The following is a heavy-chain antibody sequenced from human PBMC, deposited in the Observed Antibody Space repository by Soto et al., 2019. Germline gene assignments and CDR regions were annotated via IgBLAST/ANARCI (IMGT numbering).Heavy chain of an antibody. CDR1: VFSLSTSGVG. Sequence: QITLKESGPTLAKPTQTLTLTCTISVFSLSTSGVGVGWVRQPPGKALEWLALIYWDDDKRYSPSLKSRLTITKDTPKNQVVLTMTNMDPVDTATYYCAHREMATFDYWGQGTLVTVSS. V-gene: IGHV2-5*02. D-gene: IGHD5-12*01. J-gene: IGHJ4*02. CDR2: IYWDDDK. CDR3: AHREMATFDY.